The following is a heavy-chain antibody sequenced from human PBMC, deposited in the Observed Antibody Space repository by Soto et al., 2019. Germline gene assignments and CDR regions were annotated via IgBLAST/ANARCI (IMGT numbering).Heavy chain of an antibody. CDR2: IINNGSGI. J-gene: IGHJ4*02. CDR1: GFTCSDDY. V-gene: IGHV3-11*04. D-gene: IGHD1-1*01. Sequence: LVPSSASSGFTCSDDYMSCMLRAPGGKLEEGADIINNGSGIDYADSLKGRFTISIDNSKNTLYLQMNSLTVEDTAVYYCARELERVFDDWGQGTMVTVS. CDR3: ARELERVFDD.